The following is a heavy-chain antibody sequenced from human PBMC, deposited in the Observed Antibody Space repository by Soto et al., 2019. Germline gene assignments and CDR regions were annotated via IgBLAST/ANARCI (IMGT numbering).Heavy chain of an antibody. V-gene: IGHV4-59*02. CDR1: GGSVSRFF. CDR2: IYYTGST. CDR3: AKYYYHSSGYDYFDY. Sequence: SETLSLTCTVSGGSVSRFFWAWIRQPPGKGLEWIGYIYYTGSTNYNPSLESRVSISVDTSKNQFSLNLNSLTAADTSVYYCAKYYYHSSGYDYFDYWGQGTLVTVSS. D-gene: IGHD3-22*01. J-gene: IGHJ4*02.